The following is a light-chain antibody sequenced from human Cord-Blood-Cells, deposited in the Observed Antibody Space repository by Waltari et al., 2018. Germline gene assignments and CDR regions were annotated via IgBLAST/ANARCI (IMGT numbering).Light chain of an antibody. V-gene: IGKV3-15*01. J-gene: IGKJ3*01. CDR1: QSVSSN. CDR3: QQYNNWPPFT. CDR2: GAS. Sequence: EIVMTQSPATLSVSPGERATLSCRASQSVSSNLARYQQKPGQAPRLLIYGASPRATGIPARFSGSGSGTEFTLTISSLQSEDFAVYYCQQYNNWPPFTFGPGTKVDIK.